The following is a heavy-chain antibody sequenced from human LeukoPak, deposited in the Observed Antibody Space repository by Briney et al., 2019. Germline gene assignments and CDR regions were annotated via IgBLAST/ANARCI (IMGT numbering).Heavy chain of an antibody. D-gene: IGHD3-22*01. Sequence: PSETLSLTCAVYGGSFSGYYWSCIRQPPGKGLEWIGEINHSGSTNYNPSLKSRVTISVDTSKNQFSLKLSSVTAADTAVYYCARRYGSIGYYDRSGRNYYFDYWGQGTLVTASP. CDR2: INHSGST. CDR1: GGSFSGYY. J-gene: IGHJ4*02. CDR3: ARRYGSIGYYDRSGRNYYFDY. V-gene: IGHV4-34*01.